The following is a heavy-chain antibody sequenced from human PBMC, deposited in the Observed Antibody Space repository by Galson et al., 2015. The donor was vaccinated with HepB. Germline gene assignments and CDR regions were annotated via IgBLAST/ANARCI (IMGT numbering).Heavy chain of an antibody. CDR1: EFTFSSYS. CDR3: ARVGRGSGYYSDY. D-gene: IGHD3-22*01. J-gene: IGHJ4*02. V-gene: IGHV3-21*01. CDR2: ISSSSSYI. Sequence: SLRLSCAASEFTFSSYSMNWVRQAPGKGLEWVSSISSSSSYIYYADSVKGRFTISRDNAKNSLYLQMNSLRAEDTAVYYCARVGRGSGYYSDYWGQGTLVTVSS.